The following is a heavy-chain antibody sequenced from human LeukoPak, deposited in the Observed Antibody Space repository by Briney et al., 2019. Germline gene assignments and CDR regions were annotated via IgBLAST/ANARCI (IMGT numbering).Heavy chain of an antibody. CDR3: ARDPYYYDSSGYPYYFGY. CDR1: GFTFSSYG. D-gene: IGHD3-22*01. V-gene: IGHV3-33*01. J-gene: IGHJ4*02. CDR2: IWYDGSNK. Sequence: PGGSLRLSCAASGFTFSSYGMHWVRQAPGKGLEWVAVIWYDGSNKYYADSVKGRFTISRDNSKNTLYLQMNSLRAEDTAVYYCARDPYYYDSSGYPYYFGYWGQGTLVTVSS.